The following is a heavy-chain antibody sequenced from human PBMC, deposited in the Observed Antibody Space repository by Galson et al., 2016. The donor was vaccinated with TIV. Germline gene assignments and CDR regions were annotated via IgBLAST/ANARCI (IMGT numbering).Heavy chain of an antibody. J-gene: IGHJ4*02. CDR1: GFTFGSYA. D-gene: IGHD2-21*02. CDR3: AREVACGGACYYFDN. CDR2: INWNGGST. V-gene: IGHV3-20*04. Sequence: SLRLSCAGTGFTFGSYAMNWVRQAPGKGLEWVSGINWNGGSTGYADSVKGRFTISRDNAKNSLYLQMNSLRAEDTALYYCAREVACGGACYYFDNWGQGTLVTVSS.